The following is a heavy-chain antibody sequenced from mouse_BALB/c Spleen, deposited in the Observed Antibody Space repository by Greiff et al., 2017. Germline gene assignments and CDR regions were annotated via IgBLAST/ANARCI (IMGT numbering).Heavy chain of an antibody. V-gene: IGHV3-8*02. CDR2: ISYSGST. CDR1: GDSITSGY. Sequence: VQLQQSGPSLVKPSQTLSLTCSVTGDSITSGYWNWIRKFPGNKLEYMGYISYSGSTYYHPSLKSRISITRDTSKNQYYLQLNSVTTEDTATYYCARYFYYGYEYYVDGWGQGTTRTVSS. CDR3: ARYFYYGYEYYVDG. D-gene: IGHD2-2*01. J-gene: IGHJ2*01.